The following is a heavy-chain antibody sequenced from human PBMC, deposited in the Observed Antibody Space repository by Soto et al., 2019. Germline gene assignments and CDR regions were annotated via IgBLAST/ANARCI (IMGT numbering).Heavy chain of an antibody. CDR1: GGSISSGVYY. CDR3: ARDYGRFNYYGMDV. J-gene: IGHJ6*02. Sequence: PSETLSLTCTVSGGSISSGVYYWSWIRQHPGKGLEWIGYIYYSGSTYYNPSLKSRVTISVDTSKNQFSLKLSSVTAADTAVYYCARDYGRFNYYGMDVWGQGTTVTVSS. V-gene: IGHV4-31*03. D-gene: IGHD3-10*01. CDR2: IYYSGST.